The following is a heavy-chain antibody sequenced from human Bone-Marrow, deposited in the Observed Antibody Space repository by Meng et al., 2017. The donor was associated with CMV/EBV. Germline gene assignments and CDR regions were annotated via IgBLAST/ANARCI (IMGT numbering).Heavy chain of an antibody. J-gene: IGHJ6*02. CDR1: GGTFSSYA. Sequence: SVKVSCKASGGTFSSYAISWVRQAPGQGLEWMGGIIPIFGTANYAQKFQGRVTITTDESTSTAYMELSSLRSEDTAVSYCARICGSTSCPYYYGMDVWGQGTTVTVSS. V-gene: IGHV1-69*05. CDR2: IIPIFGTA. CDR3: ARICGSTSCPYYYGMDV. D-gene: IGHD2-2*01.